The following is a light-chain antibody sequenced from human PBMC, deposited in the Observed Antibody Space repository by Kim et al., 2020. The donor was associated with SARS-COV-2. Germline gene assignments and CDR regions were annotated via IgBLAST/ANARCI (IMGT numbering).Light chain of an antibody. J-gene: IGKJ1*01. CDR1: QSVSSSY. Sequence: PGERVTLSCRASQSVSSSYLTWYQQKPGQAPRLLIYGASTRATGIPARFSGSGSGTDFTLTISSLHPEDFAVYYCQQDYNLPRTFGQGTKVDIK. CDR2: GAS. CDR3: QQDYNLPRT. V-gene: IGKV3D-7*01.